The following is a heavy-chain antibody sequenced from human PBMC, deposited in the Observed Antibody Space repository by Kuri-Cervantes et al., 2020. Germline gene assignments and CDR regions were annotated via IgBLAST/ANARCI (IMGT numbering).Heavy chain of an antibody. CDR3: ARDSFDDSSHTMCGY. Sequence: ASVKVSCKASGYTFTGYYMHWVRQAPGQGLEWMGWINPNSGGTNYAQKFQGRVTMTRDTSISTAYMELSRLRSDDTAVYYCARDSFDDSSHTMCGYWGQGTLVTVSS. CDR2: INPNSGGT. J-gene: IGHJ4*02. CDR1: GYTFTGYY. V-gene: IGHV1-2*02. D-gene: IGHD3-22*01.